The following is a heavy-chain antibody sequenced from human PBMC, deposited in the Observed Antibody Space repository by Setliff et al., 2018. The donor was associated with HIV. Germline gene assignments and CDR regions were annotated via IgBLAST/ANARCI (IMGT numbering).Heavy chain of an antibody. Sequence: SETLSLTCSVSGGSRSSGSHYCTWLRQAAGKGLEWIGHFYTSGTTNYNPSLESRVTISVDTSKNQFSLKLSSVTAADAAVYYCGTAMYYYYGLDVWGQGIRVTVSS. CDR2: FYTSGTT. CDR3: GTAMYYYYGLDV. J-gene: IGHJ6*02. D-gene: IGHD2-2*01. V-gene: IGHV4-61*09. CDR1: GGSRSSGSHY.